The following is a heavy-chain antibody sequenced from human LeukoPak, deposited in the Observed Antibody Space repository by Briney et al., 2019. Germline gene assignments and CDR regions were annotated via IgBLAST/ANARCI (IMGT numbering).Heavy chain of an antibody. V-gene: IGHV1-18*01. Sequence: ASVKVCCKASGYTFTSYGISWVRQAPGQGLEWMGWISAHNGNTNYAQKLQGRVTMTTDTSTSTAYMELRSLRSDDTAVYYCARGPRIAARSHFDYWGQGTLVTVSS. D-gene: IGHD6-6*01. CDR1: GYTFTSYG. CDR3: ARGPRIAARSHFDY. CDR2: ISAHNGNT. J-gene: IGHJ4*02.